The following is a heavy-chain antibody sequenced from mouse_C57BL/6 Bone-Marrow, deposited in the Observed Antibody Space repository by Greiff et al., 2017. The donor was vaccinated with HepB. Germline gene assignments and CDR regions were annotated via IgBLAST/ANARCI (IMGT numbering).Heavy chain of an antibody. CDR2: IYPGGGYT. CDR3: ARSDYDAGFAY. Sequence: VQVVESGAELVRPGTSVKMSCKASGYTFTNYWIGWAKQRPGHGLEWIGDIYPGGGYTNYNEKFKGKATLTADKSSSTAYMQFSSLTSEDSAIYYCARSDYDAGFAYWGQGTLVTVSA. J-gene: IGHJ3*01. D-gene: IGHD2-3*01. CDR1: GYTFTNYW. V-gene: IGHV1-63*01.